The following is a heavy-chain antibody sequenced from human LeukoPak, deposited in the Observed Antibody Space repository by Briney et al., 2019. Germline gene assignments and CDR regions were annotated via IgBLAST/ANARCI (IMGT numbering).Heavy chain of an antibody. D-gene: IGHD6-19*01. CDR3: VRRGDASSGWGDHDY. CDR1: GFTFNRNA. CDR2: IGGSGDKT. V-gene: IGHV3-23*01. J-gene: IGHJ4*02. Sequence: GGSLRLSCAASGFTFNRNAISWVRQAPGKGLDWVSTIGGSGDKTFYADSVKGRFTIPRDNSKNMLHLQMSSLTGEDTALYYCVRRGDASSGWGDHDYWGQGALVTVSS.